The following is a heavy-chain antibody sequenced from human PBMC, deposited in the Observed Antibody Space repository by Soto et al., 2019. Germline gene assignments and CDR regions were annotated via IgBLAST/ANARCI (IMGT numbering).Heavy chain of an antibody. CDR1: GFTFSNYG. CDR3: ARRDSSGYDGSDI. Sequence: QVQLVESGGGVVQPGRSLRVSCAASGFTFSNYGMHWVRQAPGKGLEWVAVIWYDGTNKYYADSMKGRFTISRDNSKNTLYLQMNSLRAEDTAVYYCARRDSSGYDGSDIWGQGTMVTVSS. V-gene: IGHV3-33*01. D-gene: IGHD3-22*01. J-gene: IGHJ3*02. CDR2: IWYDGTNK.